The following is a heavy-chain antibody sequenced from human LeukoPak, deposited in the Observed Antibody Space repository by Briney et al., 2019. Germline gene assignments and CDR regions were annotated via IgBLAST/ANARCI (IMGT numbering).Heavy chain of an antibody. D-gene: IGHD3-22*01. V-gene: IGHV3-23*01. Sequence: SGSGGSTYYADSVKGRFTISRDNSKNTLYLQMNSLRAEDTAVYYCATYDSSGYYYDASFDYWGQGTLVTVSS. CDR3: ATYDSSGYYYDASFDY. J-gene: IGHJ4*02. CDR2: SGSGGST.